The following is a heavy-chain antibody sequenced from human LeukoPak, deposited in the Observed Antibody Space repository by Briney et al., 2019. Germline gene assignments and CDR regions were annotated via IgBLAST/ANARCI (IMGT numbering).Heavy chain of an antibody. CDR1: GFTFTYYG. Sequence: GTSLRLSCAASGFTFTYYGLHWVRRPPGKGLEWVAVVYSDGSNKYYADSVRGRFTISRDNSKNTASLQMNSLRAEDTAMYYCARDWAGGASGFVDYWGQGTPVMVSS. D-gene: IGHD4/OR15-4a*01. V-gene: IGHV3-33*01. CDR3: ARDWAGGASGFVDY. CDR2: VYSDGSNK. J-gene: IGHJ4*02.